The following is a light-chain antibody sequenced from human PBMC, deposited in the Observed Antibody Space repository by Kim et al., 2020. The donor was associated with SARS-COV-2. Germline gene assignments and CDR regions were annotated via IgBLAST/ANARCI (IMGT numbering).Light chain of an antibody. Sequence: SYELTQPPSVSVAPGKTASIACGGNNIQSKSVHWYQQRPGQAPVLVIYHDRDRPSGIPERFSGSNSGNTATLTISRVEAGDEADYYCQVWDSSSDHWVFGGGTQLTVL. CDR2: HDR. V-gene: IGLV3-21*04. CDR3: QVWDSSSDHWV. J-gene: IGLJ3*02. CDR1: NIQSKS.